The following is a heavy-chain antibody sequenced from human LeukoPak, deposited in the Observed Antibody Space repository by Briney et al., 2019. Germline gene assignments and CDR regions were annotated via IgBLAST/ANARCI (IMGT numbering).Heavy chain of an antibody. CDR3: ARGENNYGYYYFDY. J-gene: IGHJ4*02. CDR1: GFTFSSYS. D-gene: IGHD5-24*01. CDR2: ISRSSNYI. V-gene: IGHV3-21*01. Sequence: GGSLRLSCAASGFTFSSYSMNWVRQAPGKGLEWVSSISRSSNYIYYADSVKGRFTISRDNAKNSLYLQVNSLRAEDTSVYYCARGENNYGYYYFDYWGQGTLVTVSS.